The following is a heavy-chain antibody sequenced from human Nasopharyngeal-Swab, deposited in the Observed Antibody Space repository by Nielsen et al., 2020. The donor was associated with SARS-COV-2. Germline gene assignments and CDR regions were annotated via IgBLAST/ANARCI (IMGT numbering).Heavy chain of an antibody. J-gene: IGHJ6*02. CDR2: ISSSSSYI. V-gene: IGHV3-21*01. CDR3: AREGQIFGVVDYYYYGLDV. D-gene: IGHD3-3*01. CDR1: GFTFSSYS. Sequence: GGSLRLSCAASGFTFSSYSMNWVRQAPGKGLEWVSSISSSSSYIYYADSVKGRFTISRDNAKNSLYLQMNSLRAKDTAVYYCAREGQIFGVVDYYYYGLDVWGQGTTVTVSS.